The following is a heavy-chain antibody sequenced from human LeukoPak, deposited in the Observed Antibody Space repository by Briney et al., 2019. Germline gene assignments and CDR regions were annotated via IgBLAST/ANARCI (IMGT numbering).Heavy chain of an antibody. CDR2: IYTSGST. J-gene: IGHJ6*02. V-gene: IGHV4-4*07. Sequence: TSETLSLTCTVSGGSISSYYWSWIRQPAGKGLEWIGRIYTSGSTNYNPSLKSRVTMSVDTSKNQFSLKLSSVTAADTAVYYCARDCSSTSCYKTSYYYYYYGMDVWGQGTTVTVSS. CDR1: GGSISSYY. CDR3: ARDCSSTSCYKTSYYYYYYGMDV. D-gene: IGHD2-2*02.